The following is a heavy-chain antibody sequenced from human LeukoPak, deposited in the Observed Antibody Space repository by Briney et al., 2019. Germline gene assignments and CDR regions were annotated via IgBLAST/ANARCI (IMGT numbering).Heavy chain of an antibody. CDR2: IYPGDSDS. CDR1: GYSFTSYW. Sequence: GESLKISCKGSGYSFTSYWIGWGRQMPGKGLEGMGIIYPGDSDSRYSPSFQGQVTISADKSTSTAYLQWSSLKASDPAMYYCARQLPAGPYYYYYMDVWGKGTTVTVSS. J-gene: IGHJ6*03. CDR3: ARQLPAGPYYYYYMDV. D-gene: IGHD6-19*01. V-gene: IGHV5-51*01.